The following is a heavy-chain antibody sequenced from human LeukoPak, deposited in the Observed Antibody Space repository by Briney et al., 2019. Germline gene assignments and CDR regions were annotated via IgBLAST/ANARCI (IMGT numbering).Heavy chain of an antibody. CDR3: ARGSDYYGSGSYYLFDY. J-gene: IGHJ4*02. CDR1: GFTFSSYG. Sequence: PGRSLRLSCAASGFTFSSYGTHWVRQAPGKGLEWVAVLWYDGSYKYYADSVKGRFTISRDNSKKTLYLQMNSLRAEDTAVYYCARGSDYYGSGSYYLFDYWGQGNLVTVSS. CDR2: LWYDGSYK. D-gene: IGHD3-10*01. V-gene: IGHV3-33*01.